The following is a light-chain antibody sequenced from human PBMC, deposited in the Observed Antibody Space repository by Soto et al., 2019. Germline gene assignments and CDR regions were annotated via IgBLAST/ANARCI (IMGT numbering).Light chain of an antibody. CDR3: QQDATSPMYS. J-gene: IGKJ2*01. Sequence: EIVLTQSPGTLSLSPGERATLSCRASQSVSSSYLAWYQQKPGQAPRLLIYGASSRATGIPDRFSGSGSGTDFTLTISRLEPEDFAVYYCQQDATSPMYSFGQGTKLEIK. CDR2: GAS. CDR1: QSVSSSY. V-gene: IGKV3-20*01.